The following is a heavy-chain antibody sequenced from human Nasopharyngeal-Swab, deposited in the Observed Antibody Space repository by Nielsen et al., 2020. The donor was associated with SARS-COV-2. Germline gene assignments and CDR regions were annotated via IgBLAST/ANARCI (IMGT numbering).Heavy chain of an antibody. Sequence: GESLTISCAASGFTLSSYSVNWVRQAPGKGLEWVSSISSSSSDIYYADSVKGRFTISRDNAKNSLYLQMNSLRAEDTAVYYCARGGWGFDYWGQGTLVTVSS. CDR2: ISSSSSDI. D-gene: IGHD6-19*01. V-gene: IGHV3-21*01. J-gene: IGHJ4*02. CDR1: GFTLSSYS. CDR3: ARGGWGFDY.